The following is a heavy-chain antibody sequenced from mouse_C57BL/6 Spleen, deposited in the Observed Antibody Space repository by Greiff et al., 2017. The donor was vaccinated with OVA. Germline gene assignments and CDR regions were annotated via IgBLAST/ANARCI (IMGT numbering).Heavy chain of an antibody. CDR1: GYAFSSYW. Sequence: QVQLQQSGAELVKPGASVKISCKASGYAFSSYWMNWVKQRPGKGLEWIGQIYPGDGDTNYNGKFKGKATLTADKSSSTAYMQLSSLTSEDSAVYFCARGGGPSYAMDYWGQGTSGTVSS. CDR2: IYPGDGDT. CDR3: ARGGGPSYAMDY. V-gene: IGHV1-80*01. J-gene: IGHJ4*01.